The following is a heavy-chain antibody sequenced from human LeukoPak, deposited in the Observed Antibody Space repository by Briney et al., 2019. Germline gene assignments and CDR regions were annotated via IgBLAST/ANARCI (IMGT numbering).Heavy chain of an antibody. D-gene: IGHD4-23*01. Sequence: PSQTLSLTCAVSGGSISSGGYSWSWIRQPPGKGLEWIGEINDSGSTNYNPSLKSRVTISVDTSKNQFSLKLSSVTAADTAVYYCASGLGNPGDYDYWGQGTLVTVSS. J-gene: IGHJ4*02. V-gene: IGHV4-30-2*02. CDR3: ASGLGNPGDYDY. CDR1: GGSISSGGYS. CDR2: INDSGST.